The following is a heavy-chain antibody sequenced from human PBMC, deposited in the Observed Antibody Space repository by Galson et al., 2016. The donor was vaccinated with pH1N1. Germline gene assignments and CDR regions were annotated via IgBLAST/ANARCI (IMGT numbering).Heavy chain of an antibody. CDR1: GFSLSSFW. CDR2: INEDGSKI. J-gene: IGHJ4*02. CDR3: ARSIGNIGAH. D-gene: IGHD5-12*01. V-gene: IGHV3-7*01. Sequence: SLRLSCAASGFSLSSFWMTWVRQAPEKGLEWVANINEDGSKIYYVDSVKGRFTISRDNAKNSRYLQMNRLRAEDTAVYYCARSIGNIGAHWGQGTLVTVSS.